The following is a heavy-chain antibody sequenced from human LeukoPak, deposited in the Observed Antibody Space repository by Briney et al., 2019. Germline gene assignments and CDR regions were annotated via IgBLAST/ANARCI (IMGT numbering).Heavy chain of an antibody. CDR3: ATRHGSGSYSFDY. J-gene: IGHJ4*02. Sequence: ASVKVSCKVSGYTLTELSMHWVRQAPGKGLEWMGGFDPEDGETIYAQKFQGRATMTEDTSTDTAYMELSSLRSEDTAVYYCATRHGSGSYSFDYWGQGTLVTVSS. V-gene: IGHV1-24*01. D-gene: IGHD3-10*01. CDR1: GYTLTELS. CDR2: FDPEDGET.